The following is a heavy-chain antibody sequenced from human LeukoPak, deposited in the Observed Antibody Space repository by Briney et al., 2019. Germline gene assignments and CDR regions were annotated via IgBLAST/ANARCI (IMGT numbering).Heavy chain of an antibody. J-gene: IGHJ5*02. CDR2: IYYSGST. CDR1: GGSISSSSYY. CDR3: ARSMVRGLSWFDP. V-gene: IGHV4-39*07. D-gene: IGHD3-10*01. Sequence: SETLSLTCIVSGGSISSSSYYWGWIRQPPGKGLEWIGSIYYSGSTYYNPSLKSRVTISVDTSKNQFSLKLSSVTAADTAVYYCARSMVRGLSWFDPWGQGTLVTVSS.